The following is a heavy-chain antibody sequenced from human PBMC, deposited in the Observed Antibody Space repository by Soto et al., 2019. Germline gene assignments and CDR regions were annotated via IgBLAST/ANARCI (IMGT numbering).Heavy chain of an antibody. V-gene: IGHV3-23*01. CDR3: AKDPTGQLRWGYYDY. D-gene: IGHD2-21*01. CDR2: ISGSGGST. Sequence: EVQLLESGGGLVQPGGSLRLSCAASGFTFSSYAMSWVRQAPGKGLEWVSAISGSGGSTYYADSVKGRFTISRDNSENTLYLQMNSLRAEDTAVYYCAKDPTGQLRWGYYDYWGQGTLVTVSS. J-gene: IGHJ4*02. CDR1: GFTFSSYA.